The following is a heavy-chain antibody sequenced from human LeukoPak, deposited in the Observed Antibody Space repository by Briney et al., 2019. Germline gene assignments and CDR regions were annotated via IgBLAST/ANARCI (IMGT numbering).Heavy chain of an antibody. J-gene: IGHJ4*02. CDR3: ARAYSGTYHVFDY. Sequence: PSETLSLTCTVSVGSISTYYWSWIRQPPGKGLEWIGYIYYSGSTNYNPSLKSRVTISVDTSKNQFSLKLSSVTAADTAVYYCARAYSGTYHVFDYWGQGALVTVSS. D-gene: IGHD1-26*01. CDR2: IYYSGST. V-gene: IGHV4-59*01. CDR1: VGSISTYY.